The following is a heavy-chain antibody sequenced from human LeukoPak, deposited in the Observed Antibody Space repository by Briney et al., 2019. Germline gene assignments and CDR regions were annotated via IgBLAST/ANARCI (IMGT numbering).Heavy chain of an antibody. D-gene: IGHD4-17*01. CDR2: IYYSGST. V-gene: IGHV4-59*01. CDR3: ARSATVTNYYYGMDV. J-gene: IGHJ6*02. Sequence: SETLSLTCTVSGGSISSYYWSWIRRPPGKGLEWIGYIYYSGSTNYNPSLKSRVTISVDTSKNQFSLKLSSVTAADTAVYYCARSATVTNYYYGMDVRGQGTTVTVSS. CDR1: GGSISSYY.